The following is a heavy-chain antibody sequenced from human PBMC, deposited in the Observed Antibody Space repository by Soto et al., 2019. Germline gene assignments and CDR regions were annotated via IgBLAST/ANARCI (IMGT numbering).Heavy chain of an antibody. CDR1: GYTFTIYY. V-gene: IGHV1-46*01. D-gene: IGHD7-27*01. J-gene: IGHJ4*02. CDR3: AGAPNWAYFDF. CDR2: INPSGGST. Sequence: ASVKVTCKESGYTFTIYYMHWVRQAPGQGLEWMGIINPSGGSTSYAQKFQGRVTMTRDTSTSTVYMELSSLRAADTAVYYCAGAPNWAYFDFWGLGTLVTVSS.